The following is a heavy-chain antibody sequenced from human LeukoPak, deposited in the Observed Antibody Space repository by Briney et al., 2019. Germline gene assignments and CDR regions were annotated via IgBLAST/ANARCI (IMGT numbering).Heavy chain of an antibody. J-gene: IGHJ4*02. CDR3: ARGADYYDSSGYFDH. Sequence: ASVKVSCKASGYTFTSYGISWVRQAPGQGLEWMGWISAYNGNTNYAQKLQGRVTMTTDTSTSTAYMELRSLRSDDTAVYYCARGADYYDSSGYFDHWGQGTLVTVSS. CDR2: ISAYNGNT. CDR1: GYTFTSYG. D-gene: IGHD3-22*01. V-gene: IGHV1-18*01.